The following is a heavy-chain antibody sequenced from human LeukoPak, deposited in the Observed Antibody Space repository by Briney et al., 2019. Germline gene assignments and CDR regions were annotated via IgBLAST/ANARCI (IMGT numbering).Heavy chain of an antibody. CDR2: IYVTGT. D-gene: IGHD3-16*02. J-gene: IGHJ6*03. V-gene: IGHV4-30-2*01. CDR3: ARHIGGGIEDMDV. Sequence: PSETLSLTCAVAGGSISSGAYSWSWIRQPPGKGLEWIGYIYVTGTRYNPYLQSRVTISVDRSRNQFFLKMSSVTAADTAVYYCARHIGGGIEDMDVWGKGTKVIVSS. CDR1: GGSISSGAYS.